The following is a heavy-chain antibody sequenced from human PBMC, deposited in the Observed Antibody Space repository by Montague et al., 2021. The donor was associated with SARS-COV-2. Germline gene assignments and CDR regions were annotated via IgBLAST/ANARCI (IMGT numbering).Heavy chain of an antibody. CDR3: ARAIWHLDV. Sequence: SETLSLTCSVSGDFISRYYWSWIRQSDGKGPEWIGRIYTGGYVNYNPALQSRVSMSVDTSKSQVSLNVTSVTAADTAVYYCARAIWHLDVWGRGILVTVSS. V-gene: IGHV4-4*07. J-gene: IGHJ2*01. CDR2: IYTGGYV. CDR1: GDFISRYY.